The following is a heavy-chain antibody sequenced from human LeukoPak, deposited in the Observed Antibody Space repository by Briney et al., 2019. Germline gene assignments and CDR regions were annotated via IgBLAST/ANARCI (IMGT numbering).Heavy chain of an antibody. CDR3: ARAPSEIGGYYPEYFRH. Sequence: AGSLRLSCAASGFTFSTYWMHWVRQAPGKGPVWVSRIKSDGSTNYADSVKGRFTISGDNAKNTVSLQMNSLRPEDTGVYYCARAPSEIGGYYPEYFRHWGQGTLVTVSS. CDR1: GFTFSTYW. CDR2: IKSDGST. D-gene: IGHD3-22*01. V-gene: IGHV3-74*01. J-gene: IGHJ1*01.